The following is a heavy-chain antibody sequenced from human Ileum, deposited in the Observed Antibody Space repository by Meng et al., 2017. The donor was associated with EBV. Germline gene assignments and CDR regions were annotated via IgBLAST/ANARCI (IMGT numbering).Heavy chain of an antibody. CDR1: GGCSSGAC. V-gene: IGHV4-34*12. J-gene: IGHJ4*02. CDR3: ARRPTGIDY. D-gene: IGHD2-8*02. Sequence: VQLDPWGAGLLRTSATLSLACAGYGGCSSGACWDRLRQPPGKGLKWVGEIIHGTNPSYNPSLKSRVTISMDTYKYPLSLMLGSVTAADADVYYRARRPTGIDYWGQGTLVTVSS. CDR2: IIHGTNP.